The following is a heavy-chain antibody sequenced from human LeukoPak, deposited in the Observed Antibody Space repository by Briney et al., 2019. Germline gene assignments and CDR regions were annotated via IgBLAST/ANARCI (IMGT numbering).Heavy chain of an antibody. V-gene: IGHV3-23*01. Sequence: GGSLRLSCAASGFTFSSYAMSWVRQAPGKGLERVSAISGSGGSTYYADSVKRRFTISRDNYKNTLYLQINSLRAEDTAVYYCAKLEWEQQLGVSEENYMDVWGKGTTVTVS. D-gene: IGHD6-13*01. J-gene: IGHJ6*03. CDR2: ISGSGGST. CDR1: GFTFSSYA. CDR3: AKLEWEQQLGVSEENYMDV.